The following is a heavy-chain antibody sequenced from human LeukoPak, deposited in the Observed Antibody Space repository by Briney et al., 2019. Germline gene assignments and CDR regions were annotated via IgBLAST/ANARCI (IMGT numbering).Heavy chain of an antibody. CDR3: TRDPILGAPDYFDY. D-gene: IGHD1-26*01. J-gene: IGHJ4*02. V-gene: IGHV3-30*04. Sequence: PGRSLRLSCAASGFTFANYVTHWVRQAAGKGREWVAVTSPDEGLKFYGNSVKGRFTIPRDNSKNTMYLQMNNLREEDTAVYYCTRDPILGAPDYFDYWGQGTLVTVSS. CDR1: GFTFANYV. CDR2: TSPDEGLK.